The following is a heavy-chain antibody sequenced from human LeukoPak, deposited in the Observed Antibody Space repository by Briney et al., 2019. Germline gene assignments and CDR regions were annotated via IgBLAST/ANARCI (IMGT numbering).Heavy chain of an antibody. V-gene: IGHV3-21*01. D-gene: IGHD6-13*01. Sequence: PGGSLRLSCAASGFTFSSYSMNWVRQAPGKGLEWVSSISSSSSYIYYADSVRGRFTISRDNAKNSLYLQMNSLRAEDTAVYYCARFSSSSINYWGQGTLVTVSS. CDR3: ARFSSSSINY. CDR2: ISSSSSYI. CDR1: GFTFSSYS. J-gene: IGHJ4*02.